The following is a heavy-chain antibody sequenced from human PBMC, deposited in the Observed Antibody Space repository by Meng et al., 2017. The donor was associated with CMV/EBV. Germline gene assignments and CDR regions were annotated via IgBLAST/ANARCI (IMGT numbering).Heavy chain of an antibody. Sequence: GESLKISCAASGFTFSSYSMNWVRQAPGKGLEWVSSISSSSSYIYYADSVKGRFTISRDNAKNSLNLRMNSLRAEDTAVYYCARETIVVVPAGKRGWFDPWGQGTLVTVSS. D-gene: IGHD2-2*01. CDR3: ARETIVVVPAGKRGWFDP. CDR2: ISSSSSYI. V-gene: IGHV3-21*01. J-gene: IGHJ5*02. CDR1: GFTFSSYS.